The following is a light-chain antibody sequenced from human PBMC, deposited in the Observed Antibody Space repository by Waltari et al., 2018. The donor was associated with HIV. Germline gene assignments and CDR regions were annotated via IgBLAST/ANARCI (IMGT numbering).Light chain of an antibody. Sequence: QSVLTQPPSASGTLGQSATFSCPGPRPSVGSKPVAWFQQVSGTAPKLLIYRDYQRRSGIPDRFSGSKSGASASLTIIGLRSEDEADYYCVAWDDSLSGYVFGTGTKVSVL. CDR2: RDY. V-gene: IGLV1-47*01. CDR3: VAWDDSLSGYV. J-gene: IGLJ1*01. CDR1: RPSVGSKP.